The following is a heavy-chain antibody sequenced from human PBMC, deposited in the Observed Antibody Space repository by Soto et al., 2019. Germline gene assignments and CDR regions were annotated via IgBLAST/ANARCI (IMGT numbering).Heavy chain of an antibody. CDR1: GLTFSSYG. J-gene: IGHJ5*01. CDR2: ISYNANKT. D-gene: IGHD3-9*01. V-gene: IGHV3-30*18. Sequence: SLRLSCSASGLTFSSYGMQLVRQAPGKGLEWVAVISYNANKTYYADSVKGRFSISRDNSKNTLWLQMNSLRVDDTAIYYCAKGWFYDILTGPDSWGQGTMVTVSS. CDR3: AKGWFYDILTGPDS.